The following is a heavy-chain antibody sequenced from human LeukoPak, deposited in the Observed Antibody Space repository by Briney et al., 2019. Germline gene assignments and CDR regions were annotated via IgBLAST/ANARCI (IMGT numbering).Heavy chain of an antibody. J-gene: IGHJ6*02. CDR2: ISYSGST. D-gene: IGHD2-2*01. CDR3: VRIYCTSTSCYGDSYYGMDV. V-gene: IGHV4-39*01. Sequence: SETLSLTCTVSGGSISSSSHSWGWIRQPPRKGLEWIGSISYSGSTYYNPSLKTRVTMSVDTSENQFSLKLSSVTAADSTVYYCVRIYCTSTSCYGDSYYGMDVWGQGTTVTVSS. CDR1: GGSISSSSHS.